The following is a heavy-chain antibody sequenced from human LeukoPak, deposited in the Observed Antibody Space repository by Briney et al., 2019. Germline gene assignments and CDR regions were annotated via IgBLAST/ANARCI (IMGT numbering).Heavy chain of an antibody. D-gene: IGHD1-14*01. J-gene: IGHJ6*02. CDR2: ISSSSSYI. V-gene: IGHV3-21*01. Sequence: GGSLRLSCAASGFTFSSYSMNWVRQAPVKGLEWVSSISSSSSYIYYADSVKGRFTISRDNAKNSLYLQMNSLRAEDTAVYYCARAGLSIIYYYYGMDVWGQGTTVTVSS. CDR3: ARAGLSIIYYYYGMDV. CDR1: GFTFSSYS.